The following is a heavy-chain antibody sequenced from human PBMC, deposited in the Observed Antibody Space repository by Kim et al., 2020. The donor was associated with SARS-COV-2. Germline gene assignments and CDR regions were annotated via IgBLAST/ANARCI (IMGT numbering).Heavy chain of an antibody. CDR2: VPEGGPYT. D-gene: IGHD2-2*01. CDR3: AIGYCGRTSCWFLRY. Sequence: GGSLRLSCFVSGINFKRYAITWVRQAPGKGPEWVSTVPEGGPYTYDADSVKGRFTISRENSKNMVYLQMNDVRAEDTAIYYCAIGYCGRTSCWFLRYWGQGTLVTVSS. CDR1: GINFKRYA. V-gene: IGHV3-23*01. J-gene: IGHJ4*02.